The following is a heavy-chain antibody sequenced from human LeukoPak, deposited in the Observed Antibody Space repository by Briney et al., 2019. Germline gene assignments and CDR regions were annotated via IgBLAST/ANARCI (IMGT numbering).Heavy chain of an antibody. J-gene: IGHJ2*01. CDR1: GGSVSRGHYY. V-gene: IGHV4-61*01. CDR3: ARVVGAVYWDFDL. D-gene: IGHD1-26*01. CDR2: IYYSGST. Sequence: PSETLSLTCTVSGGSVSRGHYYWSWIRQPPGKGLEWIGYIYYSGSTNYNPSLKSRVTISVDTSKNQFSLKLTSVTAADTAVYYCARVVGAVYWDFDLWGRGTLVTVSS.